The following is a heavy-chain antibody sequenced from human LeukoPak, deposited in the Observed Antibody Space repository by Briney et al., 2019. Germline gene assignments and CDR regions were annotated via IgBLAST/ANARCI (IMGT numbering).Heavy chain of an antibody. Sequence: TSETLSLTCTVSGGSSSSYYWTWIRQPPGKGLEWIGYIHTSGSTNYNPSLKSRVTMSVDTSKNQFSLRLSSVTAADTAVYYCARPGQSSWWVYFNYWGQGILVTVSS. CDR1: GGSSSSYY. V-gene: IGHV4-4*09. J-gene: IGHJ4*02. CDR2: IHTSGST. CDR3: ARPGQSSWWVYFNY. D-gene: IGHD2-15*01.